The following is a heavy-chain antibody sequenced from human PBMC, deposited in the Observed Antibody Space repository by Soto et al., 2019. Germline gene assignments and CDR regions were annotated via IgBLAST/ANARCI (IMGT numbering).Heavy chain of an antibody. D-gene: IGHD7-27*01. CDR3: ARLWGNYYYTTWTS. J-gene: IGHJ6*03. V-gene: IGHV3-53*04. CDR1: GFTVSSNY. Sequence: EVQLVESGGGLVQPGGSLRLSCAASGFTVSSNYMSWVRQAPGKGLEWVSVIYSGGSTYYADSVKGRFTISRHNSKNTLYLQMNSLRAEDTAVYYCARLWGNYYYTTWTSGAKGPRSPSP. CDR2: IYSGGST.